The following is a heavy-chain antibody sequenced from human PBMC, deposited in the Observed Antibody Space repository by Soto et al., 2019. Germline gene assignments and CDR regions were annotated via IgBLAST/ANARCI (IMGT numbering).Heavy chain of an antibody. J-gene: IGHJ4*02. CDR3: ARGPTYCGGDCYGPDY. Sequence: GGSLRLSCAASGFTFTSYGMHWVRQAPGKGLEWVAVIWYDGSNRYYADSVKGRFTISRDNSKNTLYLRMSSLRAEDTAVYFCARGPTYCGGDCYGPDYWGQGTPVTVS. CDR2: IWYDGSNR. CDR1: GFTFTSYG. D-gene: IGHD2-21*02. V-gene: IGHV3-33*01.